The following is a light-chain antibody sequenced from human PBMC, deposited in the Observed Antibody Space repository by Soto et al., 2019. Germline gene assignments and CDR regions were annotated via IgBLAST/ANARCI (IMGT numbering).Light chain of an antibody. Sequence: EIVLTQYPGTLSLSPGERATLSCRASQSVDSRYFAWYQQKPGQAPRLLIYGASTRATGIPARFSGSGSGTEFTLTISSLQSEDFAVYYCQQRSNWPTFGGGTKVDI. CDR3: QQRSNWPT. CDR1: QSVDSRY. V-gene: IGKV3D-20*02. CDR2: GAS. J-gene: IGKJ4*01.